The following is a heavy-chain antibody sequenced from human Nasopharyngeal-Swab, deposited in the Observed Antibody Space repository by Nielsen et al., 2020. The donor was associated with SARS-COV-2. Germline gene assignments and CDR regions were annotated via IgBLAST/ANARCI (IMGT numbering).Heavy chain of an antibody. CDR3: AGGYCSGGSCYPTPPYYYYGMDV. D-gene: IGHD2-15*01. CDR2: ISSSSSTI. Sequence: GESLKISCAASGFTFSSYSMNWVRQAPGKGPEWVSYISSSSSTIYYADSVKGRFTISRDNAKNSLYLQMNSLRAEDTAVYYCAGGYCSGGSCYPTPPYYYYGMDVWGQGTTVTVSS. V-gene: IGHV3-48*04. J-gene: IGHJ6*02. CDR1: GFTFSSYS.